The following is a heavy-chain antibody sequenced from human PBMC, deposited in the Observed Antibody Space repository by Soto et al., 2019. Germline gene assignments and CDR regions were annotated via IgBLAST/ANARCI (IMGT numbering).Heavy chain of an antibody. CDR2: IWYDGSNK. CDR1: GFTFSSYG. D-gene: IGHD3-3*01. CDR3: ARALRESTYYDFWSGYREEPFSNWFDP. J-gene: IGHJ5*02. V-gene: IGHV3-33*01. Sequence: QVQLVESGGGVVQPGRSLRLSCAASGFTFSSYGMHWVRQAPGKGLEWVAVIWYDGSNKYYADSVKGRFTISRDNSKNTLYLQMNSLRAEDTAVYYCARALRESTYYDFWSGYREEPFSNWFDPWGQGTLVTVSS.